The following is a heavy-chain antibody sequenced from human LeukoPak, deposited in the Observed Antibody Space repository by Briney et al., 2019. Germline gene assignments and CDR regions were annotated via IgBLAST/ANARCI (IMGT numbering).Heavy chain of an antibody. CDR1: GYTFSSYY. D-gene: IGHD6-13*01. CDR2: INPKDGKT. CDR3: ARLRGSSSWTGGVDN. V-gene: IGHV1-46*01. Sequence: ASVKVSCKASGYTFSSYYMYWVRQAPGQGLEWMGFINPKDGKTSYAQKFQGRVTVTRGMSTSTVYMELSRLRYEDTAVFYCARLRGSSSWTGGVDNWGQGTLVTVSS. J-gene: IGHJ4*02.